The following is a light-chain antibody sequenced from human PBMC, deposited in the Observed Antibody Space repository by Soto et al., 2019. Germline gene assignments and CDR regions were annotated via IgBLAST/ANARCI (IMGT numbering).Light chain of an antibody. CDR1: QSVSSK. CDR2: TAS. J-gene: IGKJ2*01. Sequence: EIVMTQSPGTLSVSPGERVTLSCRASQSVSSKVAWYQQKPGQAPRLLIFTASLRATGVPARFSGSGSGTEFTLTISSLQSEDFAVEWCQQYYNWPLEYTFGQGTKLAI. V-gene: IGKV3-15*01. CDR3: QQYYNWPLEYT.